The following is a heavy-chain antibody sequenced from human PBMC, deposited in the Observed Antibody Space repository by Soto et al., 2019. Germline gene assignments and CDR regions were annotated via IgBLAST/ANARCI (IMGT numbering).Heavy chain of an antibody. CDR1: GFTFPNYV. CDR3: AKKFSDSAPYLQD. J-gene: IGHJ1*01. D-gene: IGHD2-21*02. V-gene: IGHV3-23*01. Sequence: EVQLLESGGGLVQPGGSLRLSCAASGFTFPNYVMVWVRQAPGKGLEWVSSVRGGGNTYYTDSVTARFTISRDNSKNPLYLQMNSLGADDTAMYYCAKKFSDSAPYLQDWGQGTLVTFSS. CDR2: VRGGGNT.